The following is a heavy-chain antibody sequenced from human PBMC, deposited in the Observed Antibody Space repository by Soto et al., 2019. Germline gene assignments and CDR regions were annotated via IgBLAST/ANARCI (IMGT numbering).Heavy chain of an antibody. V-gene: IGHV1-69*13. Sequence: ASVKVSCKASGGTFSSYAISWVRQAPGQGLEWMGGIIPIFGTANYSQKFQGRVTITADESTSTAYMELSSLRSEDTAVYYCAREIYDILTGGYFDYWGQGTLVTSPQ. CDR2: IIPIFGTA. D-gene: IGHD3-9*01. CDR3: AREIYDILTGGYFDY. J-gene: IGHJ4*02. CDR1: GGTFSSYA.